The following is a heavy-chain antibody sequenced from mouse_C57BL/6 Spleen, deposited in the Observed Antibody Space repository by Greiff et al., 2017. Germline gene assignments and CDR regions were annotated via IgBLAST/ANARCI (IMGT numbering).Heavy chain of an antibody. J-gene: IGHJ2*01. CDR1: GYTFTSYW. V-gene: IGHV1-50*01. CDR3: ERREAY. Sequence: QVQLQQPGAELVQPGASVKLSCKASGYTFTSYWMQWVKQRPGQGLEWIGEIDPSDSYTNYNQNFKGKSTLTVDTSSSTAYMQLSSLTSEESAVYYGERREAYWGQGTTLTVSS. CDR2: IDPSDSYT.